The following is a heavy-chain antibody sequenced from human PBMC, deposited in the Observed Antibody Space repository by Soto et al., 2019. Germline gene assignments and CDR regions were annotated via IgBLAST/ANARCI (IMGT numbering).Heavy chain of an antibody. Sequence: QVQLQESGPGLVKPSGTLSLTCAVSGGSINSSNWWTWVRQPPGKGLEWIGNIYHSGNTNYNPSLKSRLSMSVDKSKNQFSLRLSSVTAAVTAIYYCAREGPATIAADLSWFDPWGQGTLVTVSS. CDR2: IYHSGNT. J-gene: IGHJ5*02. CDR3: AREGPATIAADLSWFDP. D-gene: IGHD6-13*01. V-gene: IGHV4-4*02. CDR1: GGSINSSNW.